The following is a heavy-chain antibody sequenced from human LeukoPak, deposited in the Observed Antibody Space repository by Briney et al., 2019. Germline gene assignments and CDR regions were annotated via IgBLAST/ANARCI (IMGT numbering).Heavy chain of an antibody. D-gene: IGHD3-10*01. CDR1: GFIFSSYG. CDR3: AKDRGPLGRFGDLSNYALDV. CDR2: VSYDGRNE. V-gene: IGHV3-30*18. Sequence: PGGSLRLSCAASGFIFSSYGMHWVRQAPGKGPEWVAFVSYDGRNEYYVESVKGRFTISRDNSKKTLYLQMNRLRPEDTDVYYCAKDRGPLGRFGDLSNYALDVWGQGITVTVSS. J-gene: IGHJ6*02.